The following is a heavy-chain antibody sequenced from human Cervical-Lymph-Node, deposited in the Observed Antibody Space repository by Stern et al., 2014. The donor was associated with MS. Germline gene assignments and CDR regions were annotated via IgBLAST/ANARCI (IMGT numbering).Heavy chain of an antibody. Sequence: LQLVQSGAEVKKPGESLKISCKLSGYSFTIYYIAWVRQLPGKGLEWMAVIYPYDSDTTYSPSVQGQVTISADKSITTAYLQWSSLRASDTAMYYCARHVQGFDYWGQGTLVTVSS. CDR2: IYPYDSDT. V-gene: IGHV5-51*01. J-gene: IGHJ4*02. CDR3: ARHVQGFDY. CDR1: GYSFTIYY.